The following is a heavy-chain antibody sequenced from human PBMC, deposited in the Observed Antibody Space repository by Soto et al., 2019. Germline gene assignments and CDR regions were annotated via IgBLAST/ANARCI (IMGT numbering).Heavy chain of an antibody. D-gene: IGHD6-6*01. J-gene: IGHJ4*02. CDR1: GGSISGYF. Sequence: SETLSLTCTVSGGSISGYFWSWSRQPAGKGLEWIGRIYTTGSTNFNPSLKSRVSMSVDTSKNQFSLKLSSVTAADTAVYYCARGLPGYSSSSGAVFDFWGQGTLVTVSS. CDR3: ARGLPGYSSSSGAVFDF. V-gene: IGHV4-4*07. CDR2: IYTTGST.